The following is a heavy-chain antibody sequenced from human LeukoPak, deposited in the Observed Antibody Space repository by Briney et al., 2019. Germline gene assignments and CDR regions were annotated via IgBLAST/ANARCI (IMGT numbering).Heavy chain of an antibody. CDR1: GGSISGYY. Sequence: SETLFLTCTVSGGSISGYYWSWIRQPPGQGLEWIGFIYDRGTSKYNPSLMSRVTMSVDTSKNQVSLKLSSVTAADTAVYYCARHYCSGGNCYYFDHWGQGTLVIISS. V-gene: IGHV4-59*08. CDR2: IYDRGTS. CDR3: ARHYCSGGNCYYFDH. J-gene: IGHJ4*02. D-gene: IGHD2-15*01.